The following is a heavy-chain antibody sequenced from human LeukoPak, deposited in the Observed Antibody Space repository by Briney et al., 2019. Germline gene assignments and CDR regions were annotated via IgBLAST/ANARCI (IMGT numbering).Heavy chain of an antibody. CDR1: GFTFSSYG. D-gene: IGHD3-22*01. Sequence: PGGSLRLSCAASGFTFSSYGMHWVRQAPGKGLEWTAFIRYDGSNKWYADSVKGRFTISRDNSKNTLYLQMNSLRAEDTAVYYCAKDFYGTSGYYYWFYFEHWGQGALVTVSS. CDR3: AKDFYGTSGYYYWFYFEH. J-gene: IGHJ4*02. CDR2: IRYDGSNK. V-gene: IGHV3-30*02.